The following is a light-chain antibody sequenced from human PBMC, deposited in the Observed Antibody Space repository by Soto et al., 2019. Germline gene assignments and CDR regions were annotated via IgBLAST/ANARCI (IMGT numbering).Light chain of an antibody. V-gene: IGKV3-20*01. CDR2: DAS. J-gene: IGKJ1*01. CDR3: QSYGSSRT. Sequence: EVLFTQSPGSLSLSPGDRATLSCRASQSLVNTYVAWYQQKAGQAPRLLIFDASTRATGIPDRFSGSGSGTDFTLSISRLEPEDFAVYYCQSYGSSRTFGHGTKVDIK. CDR1: QSLVNTY.